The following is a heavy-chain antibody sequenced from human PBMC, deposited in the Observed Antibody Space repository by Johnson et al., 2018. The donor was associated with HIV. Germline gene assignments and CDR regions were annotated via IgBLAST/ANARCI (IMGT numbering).Heavy chain of an antibody. CDR3: ARDPVSHYYDSSGSLDDAFDI. Sequence: VQLVESGGGLVQPGGSLRLSCAASGFTFSSYAMSWVRQAPGKGLEWVSTFSGSGGSTYYADSVKGRFTISRDNAKNSLYLQMNSLRAEDTAVYYCARDPVSHYYDSSGSLDDAFDIWGQGTMVTVSS. V-gene: IGHV3-23*04. CDR1: GFTFSSYA. D-gene: IGHD3-22*01. CDR2: FSGSGGST. J-gene: IGHJ3*02.